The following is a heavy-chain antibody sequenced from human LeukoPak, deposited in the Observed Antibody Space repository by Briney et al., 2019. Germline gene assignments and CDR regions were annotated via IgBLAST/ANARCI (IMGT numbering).Heavy chain of an antibody. D-gene: IGHD3-10*01. CDR1: GFTVSSNY. J-gene: IGHJ4*02. V-gene: IGHV3-53*01. CDR2: LYSGGNT. Sequence: PGGSLRLSCAAFGFTVSSNYMSWVRQAPGKGLEWVSVLYSGGNTYYADSVKGRFTISRDNSKNTLYLQMNSLRAEDTAVYYCARYDGGSGPFDYWGQGTLVTVSS. CDR3: ARYDGGSGPFDY.